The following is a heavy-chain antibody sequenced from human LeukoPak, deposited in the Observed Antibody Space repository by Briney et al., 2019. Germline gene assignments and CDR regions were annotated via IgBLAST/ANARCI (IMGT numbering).Heavy chain of an antibody. CDR2: ISYDGSNK. Sequence: GRSLSLSCAASGFTFSSYAMHWVRQAPGQGLEWVAVISYDGSNKYYADSVKGRFTISRDNSKNTLYLQMNSLRAEDTAVYYCARDPLKLVTFFDYYGQGTLVIVSS. CDR1: GFTFSSYA. V-gene: IGHV3-30-3*01. D-gene: IGHD4-23*01. J-gene: IGHJ4*02. CDR3: ARDPLKLVTFFDY.